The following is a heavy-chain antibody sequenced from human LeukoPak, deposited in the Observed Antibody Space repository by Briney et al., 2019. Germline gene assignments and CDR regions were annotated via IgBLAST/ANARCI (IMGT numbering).Heavy chain of an antibody. CDR3: ARKWMQLWPFDY. D-gene: IGHD5-18*01. CDR1: GFPFSTFL. Sequence: GSLRLSCAALGFPFSTFLMGWGRQAPGKGVGWVANIKQDGSEKYYVDSVKGRFTISRDNAKNSLYLQMNSLRAEDTAVYYCARKWMQLWPFDYWGQGALVTVSS. V-gene: IGHV3-7*01. CDR2: IKQDGSEK. J-gene: IGHJ4*02.